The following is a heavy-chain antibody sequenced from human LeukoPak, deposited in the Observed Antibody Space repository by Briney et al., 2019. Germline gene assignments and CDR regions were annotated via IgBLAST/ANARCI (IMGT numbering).Heavy chain of an antibody. J-gene: IGHJ1*01. CDR2: INHSGST. V-gene: IGHV4-34*01. CDR3: AAEGRDTMVRGEH. CDR1: GGSFSGYY. D-gene: IGHD3-10*01. Sequence: PSETLSLTCAVYGGSFSGYYWSWIRQPPGKGLEWIGEINHSGSTNYNPSLKSRVTISVDTSKNQFSLKLSSVTAADTAVYYCAAEGRDTMVRGEHWVQGTLVTVSS.